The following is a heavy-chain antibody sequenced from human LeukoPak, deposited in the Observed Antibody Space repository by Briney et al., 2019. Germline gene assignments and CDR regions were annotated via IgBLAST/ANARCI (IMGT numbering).Heavy chain of an antibody. CDR1: GFTFSSYW. J-gene: IGHJ6*03. CDR3: TRGIVASVIYYYYMDV. D-gene: IGHD5-12*01. Sequence: GGSLRLSCTASGFTFSSYWMDWVRQAPGKGLEWVASVKKDGSEKKYVDSVKGRFTISRDNAKNSLYLEMSSLRTEDTAVYYCTRGIVASVIYYYYMDVWGKGTTVTVSS. CDR2: VKKDGSEK. V-gene: IGHV3-7*01.